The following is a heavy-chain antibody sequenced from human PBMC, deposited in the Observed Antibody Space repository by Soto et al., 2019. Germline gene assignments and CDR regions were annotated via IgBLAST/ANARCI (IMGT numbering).Heavy chain of an antibody. V-gene: IGHV3-30*18. CDR2: ISYDGSNK. Sequence: GGSLRLSCAASGFTFSSYGMHWVRQAPGKGLEWVAVISYDGSNKYYADSVKGRFTISRDNSKNTLYLQMNSLRAKDTAVYYCAKDRELGYYYGSGSPLSHWGQGTLVTVSS. J-gene: IGHJ4*02. CDR1: GFTFSSYG. CDR3: AKDRELGYYYGSGSPLSH. D-gene: IGHD3-10*01.